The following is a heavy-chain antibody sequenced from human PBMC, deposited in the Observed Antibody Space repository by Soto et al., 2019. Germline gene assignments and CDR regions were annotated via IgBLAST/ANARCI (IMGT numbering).Heavy chain of an antibody. CDR2: IYHSGST. J-gene: IGHJ4*02. V-gene: IGHV4-30-2*01. Sequence: PSVTLSLTCAVSGGSISSGGYSWCWIRQPPGKGLEWIGYIYHSGSTYYNPSLKSRVTISVDRSKNQFSLKLSSVTAADTAVYYCTEGAGIARYNWGVGAVVTVSA. CDR3: TEGAGIARYN. CDR1: GGSISSGGYS. D-gene: IGHD6-13*01.